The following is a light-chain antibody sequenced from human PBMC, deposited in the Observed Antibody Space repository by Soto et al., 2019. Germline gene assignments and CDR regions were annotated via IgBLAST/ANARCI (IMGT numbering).Light chain of an antibody. J-gene: IGLJ1*01. CDR2: DVS. CDR1: SSDVGGYNY. V-gene: IGLV2-14*01. Sequence: QSALTQPASVSGSPGQSITISCTGTSSDVGGYNYVSWYQQHPGKAPKLMVYDVSNRPSGVSNRFSGSQSANTASLTISGHQAEDESDYYCSSYTSSSNPLNVFGNGTKLTVL. CDR3: SSYTSSSNPLNV.